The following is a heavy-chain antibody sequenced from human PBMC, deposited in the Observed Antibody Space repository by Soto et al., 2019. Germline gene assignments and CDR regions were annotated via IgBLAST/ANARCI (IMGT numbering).Heavy chain of an antibody. CDR3: AGGVPGVAMTAANNSYSGMDF. V-gene: IGHV1-69*01. J-gene: IGHJ6*02. CDR1: GGTFSDYS. D-gene: IGHD2-21*02. Sequence: QVQLVQSGAEVKKPGSSVKVSCQASGGTFSDYSISWVRQAPGQGLGWMGGIIPMFDTVTYGQKFQGGVTVTADESTTTDYMELRSLSSDDTAVDYCAGGVPGVAMTAANNSYSGMDFWSLGTTVTVSS. CDR2: IIPMFDTV.